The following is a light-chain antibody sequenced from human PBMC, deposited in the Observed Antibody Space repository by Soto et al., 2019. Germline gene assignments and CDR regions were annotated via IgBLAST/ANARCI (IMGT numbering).Light chain of an antibody. CDR1: HSLLYSDGDNY. CDR3: MQALQTPNT. V-gene: IGKV2-28*01. J-gene: IGKJ5*01. Sequence: ETVMTQSPLSLGFTPSDPSSISCRSSHSLLYSDGDNYLDWYLQKPGQSPQLLIYLASNRASGVPARFSGSGSGTYFTLKISRVEAEDVGLYYCMQALQTPNTFGQGTRLETK. CDR2: LAS.